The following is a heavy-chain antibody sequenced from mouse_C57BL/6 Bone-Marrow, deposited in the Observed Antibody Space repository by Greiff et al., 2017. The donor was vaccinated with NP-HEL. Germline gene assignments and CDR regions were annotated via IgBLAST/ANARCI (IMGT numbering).Heavy chain of an antibody. J-gene: IGHJ3*01. CDR3: ARSRYYYGSSQFAY. D-gene: IGHD1-1*01. CDR2: IYPGSGST. Sequence: QVQLQQPGAELVKPGASVKMSCKASGYTFTSYWITWVKQRPGQGLEWMGDIYPGSGSTNYNEKFKSKATLTVDTSSSTAYMQLSSLTSEDSAVYYCARSRYYYGSSQFAYWGQGTLVTVSA. V-gene: IGHV1-55*01. CDR1: GYTFTSYW.